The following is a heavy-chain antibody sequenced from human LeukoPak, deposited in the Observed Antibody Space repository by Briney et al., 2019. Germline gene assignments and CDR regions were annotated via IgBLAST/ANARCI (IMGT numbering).Heavy chain of an antibody. J-gene: IGHJ4*02. Sequence: PLASVKVSCKASGYTFTSYGISWVRQAPGQGLEWMGWISAYNGNTNYAQKLQGRVTMTTDTSTSTAYMELRSLRSDDTAVYYCARDSNSWATSGYFDYWGQGTLVTVSS. CDR1: GYTFTSYG. CDR2: ISAYNGNT. V-gene: IGHV1-18*01. D-gene: IGHD5-12*01. CDR3: ARDSNSWATSGYFDY.